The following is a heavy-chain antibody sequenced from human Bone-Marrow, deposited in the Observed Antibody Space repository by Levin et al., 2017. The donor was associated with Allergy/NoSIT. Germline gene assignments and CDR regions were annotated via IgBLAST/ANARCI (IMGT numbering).Heavy chain of an antibody. Sequence: GESLKISCQASGYRFRDYGYSWLRQAPGQGLQWMGWISAYNGKLNYEQHFQGRVTMTTDTSTSTVYMEMRSLRPDDTGVYYCARAKNPLLAAADYFDTWGQGTLVTVSS. V-gene: IGHV1-18*01. D-gene: IGHD6-25*01. CDR1: GYRFRDYG. CDR2: ISAYNGKL. CDR3: ARAKNPLLAAADYFDT. J-gene: IGHJ4*02.